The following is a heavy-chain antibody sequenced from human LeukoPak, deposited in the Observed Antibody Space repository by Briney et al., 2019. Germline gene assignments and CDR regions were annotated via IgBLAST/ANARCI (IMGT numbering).Heavy chain of an antibody. CDR3: AREGGAAATRGFDY. D-gene: IGHD6-13*01. V-gene: IGHV1-8*01. J-gene: IGHJ4*02. Sequence: ASVKVSCKASGYTFTSYDINWVRQATGQGLEWMGWMNPNSGNTGYAQKFQGRVTMTRNTSISTAYMELSSLRSEDTAVYYCAREGGAAATRGFDYWGQGTLVTASS. CDR1: GYTFTSYD. CDR2: MNPNSGNT.